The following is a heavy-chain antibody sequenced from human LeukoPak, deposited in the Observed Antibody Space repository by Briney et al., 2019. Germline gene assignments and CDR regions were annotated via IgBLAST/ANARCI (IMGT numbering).Heavy chain of an antibody. D-gene: IGHD3-22*01. J-gene: IGHJ4*02. CDR2: IIPIFGTA. CDR1: GGTFSSYA. Sequence: GASVKVSCKASGGTFSSYAISWVRQAPGQGLKWMGGIIPIFGTANYAQKFQGRVTITADESTSTAYMELSSLRSEDTAVYYCARDHTGDYYDSSGYIYWGQGTLVTVSS. V-gene: IGHV1-69*13. CDR3: ARDHTGDYYDSSGYIY.